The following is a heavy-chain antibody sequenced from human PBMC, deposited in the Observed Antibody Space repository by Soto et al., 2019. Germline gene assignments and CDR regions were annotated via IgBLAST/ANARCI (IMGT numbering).Heavy chain of an antibody. D-gene: IGHD6-19*01. V-gene: IGHV3-33*01. CDR1: GFTFSSYG. CDR2: IWYDGSNK. J-gene: IGHJ4*02. CDR3: ARDCAGYSSGLYQRGGFDY. Sequence: QVQLVESGGGVVQPGRSLRLSCAASGFTFSSYGMHWVRQAPGKGLEWVAVIWYDGSNKYYADSVKGRFTISRDNSKNPLYLQMNSLRAEDTAVYYCARDCAGYSSGLYQRGGFDYWGQGTLVTVSS.